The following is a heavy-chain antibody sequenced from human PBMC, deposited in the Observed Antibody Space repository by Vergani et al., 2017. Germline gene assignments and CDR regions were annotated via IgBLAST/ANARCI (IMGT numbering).Heavy chain of an antibody. J-gene: IGHJ4*02. V-gene: IGHV3-23*01. D-gene: IGHD5-12*01. Sequence: EVQLLESGGGLVQPGGSLRLSCEASGFSFPGYVMSWVRQAPGKGLEWVSSVSGSSATPYYADSVKGRFIISRDNSKNTLHLQMNSLRADDTAVYYCTKGSRGYTGYFFDYWVQGTLATVSS. CDR3: TKGSRGYTGYFFDY. CDR2: VSGSSATP. CDR1: GFSFPGYV.